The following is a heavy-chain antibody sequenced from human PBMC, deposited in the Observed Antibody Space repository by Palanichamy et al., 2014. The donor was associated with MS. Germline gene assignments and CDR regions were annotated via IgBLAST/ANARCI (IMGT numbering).Heavy chain of an antibody. CDR2: TSASGRT. Sequence: QVHLQESVPGLVKPSETLSLTCIVSGGSVSSNFWSWIRQSAGKGLEWIGRTSASGRTDYNPSLKSRVTMSVDTSKNQFSLKLDSVTDADTATFYCARDDSTSLDYWGQGTLVTVSS. CDR3: ARDDSTSLDY. J-gene: IGHJ4*02. CDR1: GGSVSSNF. D-gene: IGHD2-2*01. V-gene: IGHV4-4*07.